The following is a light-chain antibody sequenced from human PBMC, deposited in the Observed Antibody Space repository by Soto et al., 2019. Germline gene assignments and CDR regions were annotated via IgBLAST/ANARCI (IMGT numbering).Light chain of an antibody. J-gene: IGLJ1*01. CDR3: SSYTTISTYV. V-gene: IGLV2-14*03. CDR1: SSDVGGYNY. CDR2: DVR. Sequence: QSALTQPASVSGSPGQSITISCAGTSSDVGGYNYVSWYQQHPCKAPKLMIYDVRNRPSGVSNRFSGSKSVNTASLTISGLQAEDEADYYCSSYTTISTYVFGTGTKVTVL.